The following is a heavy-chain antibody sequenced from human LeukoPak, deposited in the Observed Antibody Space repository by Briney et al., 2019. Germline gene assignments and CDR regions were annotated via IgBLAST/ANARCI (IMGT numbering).Heavy chain of an antibody. D-gene: IGHD1-26*01. Sequence: SGTLSLTCAVYGGSFSGYYWSWIRQPPGKGLEWIGEINHSGSTNYNPSLKSRVTISVDTSKNQFSLKLSSVTAADTAVYYCARLGATTIKYYYYGMDVWGQGTTVTVSS. J-gene: IGHJ6*02. V-gene: IGHV4-34*01. CDR1: GGSFSGYY. CDR3: ARLGATTIKYYYYGMDV. CDR2: INHSGST.